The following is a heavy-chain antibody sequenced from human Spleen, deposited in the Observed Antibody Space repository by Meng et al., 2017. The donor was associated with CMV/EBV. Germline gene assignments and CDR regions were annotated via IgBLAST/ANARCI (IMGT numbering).Heavy chain of an antibody. CDR1: GFTFRNYA. CDR3: ARSISSSSRGFDY. D-gene: IGHD6-13*01. CDR2: ISYDGSNK. J-gene: IGHJ4*02. Sequence: GGSLRLSCAASGFTFRNYAVHWVRQAPGKGLEWVAVISYDGSNKYYADSLRSRFTISRDNSKNTLYLQMNSLRPEDTAVYYCARSISSSSRGFDYWGQGTLVTVSS. V-gene: IGHV3-30*04.